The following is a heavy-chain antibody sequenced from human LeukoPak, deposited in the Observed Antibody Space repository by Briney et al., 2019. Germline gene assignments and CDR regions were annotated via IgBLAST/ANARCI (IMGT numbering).Heavy chain of an antibody. Sequence: PSETLSLTCTVSGGSISSYYWNWIRQPPGKGLEWIGYIYYSGSTNYNPSLKSRVTISVDTSKNQFSLKLSSVTAADTAVYYCARRGYSYGDFWFDPWGQGTLVTVSS. CDR2: IYYSGST. V-gene: IGHV4-59*01. J-gene: IGHJ5*02. CDR1: GGSISSYY. CDR3: ARRGYSYGDFWFDP. D-gene: IGHD5-18*01.